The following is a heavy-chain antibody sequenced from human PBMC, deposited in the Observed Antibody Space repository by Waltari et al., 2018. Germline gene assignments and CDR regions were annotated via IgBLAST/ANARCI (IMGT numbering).Heavy chain of an antibody. J-gene: IGHJ4*02. Sequence: QLQLQDSGPGPVKPSETLSLTCTVSSYSNNTYSYFWAWIRQPPGKGLEWIGYVHSDGGTYYSPSLKSRVTISIDTSQNQFSLNLNSVTASDTAVYFCARRGTYYFDYWGPGTLVTVSS. CDR3: ARRGTYYFDY. D-gene: IGHD3-16*01. CDR2: VHSDGGT. V-gene: IGHV4-39*01. CDR1: SYSNNTYSYF.